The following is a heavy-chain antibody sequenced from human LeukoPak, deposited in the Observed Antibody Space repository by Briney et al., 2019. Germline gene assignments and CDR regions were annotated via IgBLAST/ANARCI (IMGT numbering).Heavy chain of an antibody. V-gene: IGHV4-39*07. CDR3: ARDLDDFWSGYRVV. CDR1: GGSISSSSYY. Sequence: PSETLSLTCTVSGGSISSSSYYWGWIRQPPGKGLEWIGYIYHSGSTYYNPSLKSRVTISVDRSKNQFSLKLSSVTAADTAVYYCARDLDDFWSGYRVVWGKGTTVTVSS. CDR2: IYHSGST. J-gene: IGHJ6*04. D-gene: IGHD3-3*01.